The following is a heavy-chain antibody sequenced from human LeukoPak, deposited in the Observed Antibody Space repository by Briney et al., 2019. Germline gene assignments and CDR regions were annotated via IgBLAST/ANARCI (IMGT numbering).Heavy chain of an antibody. CDR1: GFTFSDYY. CDR2: ISSSGSTI. Sequence: GGSLRLSCAASGFTFSDYYMTWIRQAPGKGLEWVSYISSSGSTIYYADSVKGRFTISKDNAKNSLYLQMNSLRAEDTAVYYCARDSSGWYHWFDPWGQGTLVTVSS. D-gene: IGHD6-19*01. J-gene: IGHJ5*02. V-gene: IGHV3-11*04. CDR3: ARDSSGWYHWFDP.